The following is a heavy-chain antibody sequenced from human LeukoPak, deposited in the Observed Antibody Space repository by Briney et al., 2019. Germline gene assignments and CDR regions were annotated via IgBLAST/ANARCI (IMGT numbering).Heavy chain of an antibody. Sequence: ASVKVSCKASGYTFTSYDINWVRQATGQGLEWMGWMNPNSGNTGYAQKFQGRVTMTRNTSISTAYMELSSLRSEDTAVYYCARPPSNDIVVVPVQGCFDPWGQGTLVTVSS. CDR1: GYTFTSYD. CDR3: ARPPSNDIVVVPVQGCFDP. CDR2: MNPNSGNT. V-gene: IGHV1-8*01. D-gene: IGHD2-2*01. J-gene: IGHJ5*02.